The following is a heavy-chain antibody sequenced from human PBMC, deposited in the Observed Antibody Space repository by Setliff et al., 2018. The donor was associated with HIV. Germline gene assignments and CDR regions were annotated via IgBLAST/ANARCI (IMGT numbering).Heavy chain of an antibody. V-gene: IGHV4-59*08. D-gene: IGHD3-16*01. CDR3: ARRTIWGDAFDI. CDR1: GDFFSSDYY. CDR2: IYSNGGT. J-gene: IGHJ3*02. Sequence: SETLSLTCTVSGDFFSSDYYWSWIRQPPGKGLEYIGYIYSNGGTNYNPSLKSRVTISLDTSKNQFSLRLSSVTAADTAIYYCARRTIWGDAFDIWGQGTMVTVSS.